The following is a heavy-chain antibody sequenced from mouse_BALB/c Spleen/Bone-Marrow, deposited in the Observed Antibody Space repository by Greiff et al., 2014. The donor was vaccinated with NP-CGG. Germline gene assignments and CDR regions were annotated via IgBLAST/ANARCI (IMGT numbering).Heavy chain of an antibody. Sequence: QVQLQQSGAELARPGASVKLSCKAPGYTFTSYWMQWVKQRPGQGLEWIGAIYPGDGDTRYTQKFKGKATLTADKSSSTAYMQLSSLASEDSAVYYCAYGTPFAYWGQGTLVTVSA. D-gene: IGHD2-1*01. CDR3: AYGTPFAY. J-gene: IGHJ3*01. CDR2: IYPGDGDT. CDR1: GYTFTSYW. V-gene: IGHV1-87*01.